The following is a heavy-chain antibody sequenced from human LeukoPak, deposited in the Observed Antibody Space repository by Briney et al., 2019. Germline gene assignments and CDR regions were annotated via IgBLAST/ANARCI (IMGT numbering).Heavy chain of an antibody. J-gene: IGHJ3*02. CDR3: ARLNYYDSSGYFDAFDS. Sequence: GESLKITCQGSGFSFTSSWIGWVRQMPGKALEWMGIIYPGDSDTRYSPSFQGQDTISADKSISTAYLQWSSLKASDTAMYYCARLNYYDSSGYFDAFDSWGQGTMVTVSS. D-gene: IGHD3-22*01. CDR1: GFSFTSSW. CDR2: IYPGDSDT. V-gene: IGHV5-51*01.